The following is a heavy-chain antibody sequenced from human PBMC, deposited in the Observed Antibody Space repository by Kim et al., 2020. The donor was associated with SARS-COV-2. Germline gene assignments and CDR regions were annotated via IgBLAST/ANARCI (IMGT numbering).Heavy chain of an antibody. V-gene: IGHV3-33*01. CDR2: IWYDGSNK. Sequence: GGSLRLSCAASGFTFSSYGMHWVRQAPGKGLEWVAVIWYDGSNKYYADSVKGRFTISRDNSKNTLYLQMNSLRAEDTAVYYCARTSTGSYYYYGMDVWGQGTTVTLSS. CDR3: ARTSTGSYYYYGMDV. D-gene: IGHD2-2*01. J-gene: IGHJ6*02. CDR1: GFTFSSYG.